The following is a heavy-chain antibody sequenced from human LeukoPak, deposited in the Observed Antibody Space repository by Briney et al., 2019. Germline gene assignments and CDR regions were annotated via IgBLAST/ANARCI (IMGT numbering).Heavy chain of an antibody. V-gene: IGHV4-4*07. CDR3: ARCSGNGYDYTWLDP. D-gene: IGHD5-12*01. CDR2: IYSSGAT. J-gene: IGHJ5*02. Sequence: SETLSLTCTVSGGSLSTYYWSWIRQPAGKGLEWIGRIYSSGATNYNPSLKSRVTMSVDTSKNQFSLKLSSVTAADTAVYYCARCSGNGYDYTWLDPWGQGTLVTVSS. CDR1: GGSLSTYY.